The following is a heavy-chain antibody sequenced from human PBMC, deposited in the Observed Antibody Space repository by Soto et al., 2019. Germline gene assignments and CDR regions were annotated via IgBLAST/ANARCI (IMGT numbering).Heavy chain of an antibody. Sequence: EVQLVESAGGLVKPGGSLRLSCVASGFSFNEAWMNWVRQAPGEGLEWVGRIKTSADGGATDYAAPVQGRFTISRYDSKNALYLHMNSLRTEDTAIYYCTTGSVEGIWGQGTTVTVSS. J-gene: IGHJ6*02. V-gene: IGHV3-15*07. D-gene: IGHD2-15*01. CDR3: TTGSVEGI. CDR2: IKTSADGGAT. CDR1: GFSFNEAW.